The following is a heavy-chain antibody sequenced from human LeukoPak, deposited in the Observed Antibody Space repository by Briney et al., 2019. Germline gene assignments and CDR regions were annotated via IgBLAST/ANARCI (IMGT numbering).Heavy chain of an antibody. J-gene: IGHJ4*02. CDR1: GFTFSNNW. CDR2: INKDGSEK. V-gene: IGHV3-7*01. D-gene: IGHD3-22*01. Sequence: GGSLRLSCAVSGFTFSNNWMTWVRQAPGKGLEWVANINKDGSEKYYVDSVKGRFTISRDNAKNSLYLQMNSLRAEDTAVYYCATCDNSGYFAHWGQGPLVTVSS. CDR3: ATCDNSGYFAH.